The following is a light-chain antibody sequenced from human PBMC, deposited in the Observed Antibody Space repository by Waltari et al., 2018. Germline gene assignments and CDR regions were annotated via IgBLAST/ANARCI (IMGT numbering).Light chain of an antibody. J-gene: IGLJ2*01. CDR2: EVT. V-gene: IGLV2-23*02. CDR3: CSYTSIGPVL. Sequence: QSALTQPASVSGSPGQPLAITCLGTRSDVGANNFLPWYQQHPGRAPKLMIHEVTQRPSGVSTRFSGSKSGNTASLTISGLQAEDEADYYCCSYTSIGPVLIGGGTKVTVL. CDR1: RSDVGANNF.